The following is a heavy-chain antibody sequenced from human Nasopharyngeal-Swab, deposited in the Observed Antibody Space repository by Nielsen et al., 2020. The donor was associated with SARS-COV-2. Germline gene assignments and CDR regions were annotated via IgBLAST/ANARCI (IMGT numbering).Heavy chain of an antibody. J-gene: IGHJ5*02. CDR1: GDTFTGYY. CDR3: ARDVYGESNWFDP. Sequence: ASVKVSCKASGDTFTGYYMHWVRQAPGQGLEGMGWINPNSGGTNYAQKFQGWVTMTRDTSISTAYMELSRLRSDDTAVYYCARDVYGESNWFDPWGQGTLVTVSS. V-gene: IGHV1-2*04. D-gene: IGHD4-17*01. CDR2: INPNSGGT.